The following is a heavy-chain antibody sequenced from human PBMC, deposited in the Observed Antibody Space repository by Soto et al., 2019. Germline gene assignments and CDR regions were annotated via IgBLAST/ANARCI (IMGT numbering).Heavy chain of an antibody. CDR2: IYYSGST. CDR1: GGYISSYD. J-gene: IGHJ6*02. D-gene: IGHD3-10*01. V-gene: IGHV4-59*08. CDR3: ATQGFGVLHGLVDV. Sequence: TSETLCLTCTVAGGYISSYDWSWIRQTPGKGLEWIGYIYYSGSTNYNPSLKSRVTISVDTSKNQFSLKLNSMTAADTAVYYCATQGFGVLHGLVDVWGQGTTVTVSS.